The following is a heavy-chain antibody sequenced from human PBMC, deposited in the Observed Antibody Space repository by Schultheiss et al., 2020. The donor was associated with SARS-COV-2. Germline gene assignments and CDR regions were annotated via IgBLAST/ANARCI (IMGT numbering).Heavy chain of an antibody. CDR3: AKGAATTVIDY. CDR1: GFTFSSYS. Sequence: GGSLRLSCSASGFTFSSYSMNWVRQAPGKGLEWVSYISSSSSTIYYADSVKGRFTISRDNSKSTLYLQMSTLRAEDTAVYYCAKGAATTVIDYWGQGTLVTVSS. CDR2: ISSSSSTI. J-gene: IGHJ4*02. V-gene: IGHV3-48*01. D-gene: IGHD1-1*01.